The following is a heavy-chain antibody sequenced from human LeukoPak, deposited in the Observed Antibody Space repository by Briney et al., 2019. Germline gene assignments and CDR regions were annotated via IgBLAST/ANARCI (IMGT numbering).Heavy chain of an antibody. V-gene: IGHV4-59*01. CDR1: GGSINSYY. CDR2: IYYSGST. D-gene: IGHD4-17*01. CDR3: ARRRLTTATTSGYYYYYMDV. J-gene: IGHJ6*03. Sequence: SETLSLTCTVSGGSINSYYWSWIRQPPGKGLEWIGYIYYSGSTNYNPSLKSRVTISVDTSKNQFSLKLRSVTAADTAVYYCARRRLTTATTSGYYYYYMDVWGKGTTVTVSS.